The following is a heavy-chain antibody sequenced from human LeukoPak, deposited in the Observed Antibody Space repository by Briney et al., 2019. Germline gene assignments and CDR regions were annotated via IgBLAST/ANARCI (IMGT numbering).Heavy chain of an antibody. CDR3: ARDSRGTTFDY. CDR2: TNEHETEK. D-gene: IGHD3-16*01. Sequence: GGSLRLSCAASGFTFSSYAMSWVRQAPGKGLEWVGQTNEHETEKYYGDAVRGRFTIYRDNAKNSLYLQMNSLRPEDTAVYYCARDSRGTTFDYWGQGTLVTVSS. J-gene: IGHJ4*02. V-gene: IGHV3-7*01. CDR1: GFTFSSYA.